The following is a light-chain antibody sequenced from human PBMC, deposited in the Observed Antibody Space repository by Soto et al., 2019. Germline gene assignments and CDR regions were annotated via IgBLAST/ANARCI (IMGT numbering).Light chain of an antibody. V-gene: IGKV3-15*01. CDR1: QSVSSN. CDR2: SAS. Sequence: EIVMTQSPATLSVSPGERASLSCRASQSVSSNLAWYQQKPGQAPRLLMFSASTRATGIPARFSGSGSGTDFTLTISSLQSEDFAVYYCQQFNNWPLCTFGQGTKVDI. J-gene: IGKJ2*02. CDR3: QQFNNWPLCT.